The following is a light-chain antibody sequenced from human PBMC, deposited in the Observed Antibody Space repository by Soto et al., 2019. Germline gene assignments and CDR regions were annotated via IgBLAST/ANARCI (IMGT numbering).Light chain of an antibody. Sequence: QSALTQPASVSGSPGQSITISCTGTSSDVGGYNYVSWYQQHPGKAPKLMIYEVSNRPSGVSNRFSGSKSGNTASLTISGLQAEDEADYYCSSYXSSSTLVVFGGGTQLTVL. J-gene: IGLJ2*01. CDR2: EVS. V-gene: IGLV2-14*01. CDR3: SSYXSSSTLVV. CDR1: SSDVGGYNY.